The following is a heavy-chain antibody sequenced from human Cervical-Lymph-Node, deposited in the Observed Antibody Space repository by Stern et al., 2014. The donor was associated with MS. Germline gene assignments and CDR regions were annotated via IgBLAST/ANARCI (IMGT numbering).Heavy chain of an antibody. CDR3: ATLYDSSGNYGMEV. CDR1: GYTFIRYY. Sequence: QVQLVQSGAQVKKPGASVKVSCKGSGYTFIRYYIHWVRQAPGQGLEWMGIGNVYGGSARYAQKFQGRVTMASDTSTSTVSMELSSLGSEDTAVYYCATLYDSSGNYGMEVWGQGTTVIVSS. V-gene: IGHV1-46*01. CDR2: GNVYGGSA. J-gene: IGHJ6*02. D-gene: IGHD5/OR15-5a*01.